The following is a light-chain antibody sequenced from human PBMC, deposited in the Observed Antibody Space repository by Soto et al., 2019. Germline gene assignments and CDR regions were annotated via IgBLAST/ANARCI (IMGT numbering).Light chain of an antibody. CDR3: SSYAGSLYV. J-gene: IGLJ1*01. V-gene: IGLV2-8*01. CDR2: EVS. Sequence: QSALTQPPFASGSPGQSGTISCTGTSSDVGGYNYVSWYQQHPGKAPKLMIYEVSKRPSGVPDRFSGSKSGNTASLTVSGLQAEDEADYYCSSYAGSLYVFGTGTKLTVL. CDR1: SSDVGGYNY.